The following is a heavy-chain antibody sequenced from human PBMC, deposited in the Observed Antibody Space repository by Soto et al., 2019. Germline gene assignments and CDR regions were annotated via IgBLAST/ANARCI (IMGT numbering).Heavy chain of an antibody. Sequence: ASVKVSCKASGYTFTSYGISWVRQAPGQGLEWMGWISAYNGNTNYAQKLQGRVTMTTDTSTSTAYMELRSLRSDDTAVYYCAREGADQLLSYYYYMDVWGKGTTVTVSS. CDR3: AREGADQLLSYYYYMDV. CDR2: ISAYNGNT. J-gene: IGHJ6*03. CDR1: GYTFTSYG. V-gene: IGHV1-18*01. D-gene: IGHD2-2*01.